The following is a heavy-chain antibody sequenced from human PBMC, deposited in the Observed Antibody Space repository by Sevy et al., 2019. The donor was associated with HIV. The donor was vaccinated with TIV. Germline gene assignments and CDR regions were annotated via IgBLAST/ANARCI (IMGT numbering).Heavy chain of an antibody. D-gene: IGHD2-21*02. V-gene: IGHV3-30-3*01. CDR2: ISYSGTNK. CDR1: GFTFTLYA. Sequence: GGSLRLSCAASGFTFTLYAIHWVRQAPGKGLEWVALISYSGTNKYYADSVKGRFTIYRDDSKNTAYMQMNNLRTDDTAVHYCARVDVENCTDDCYHRFDYWGQGTQVTVSS. CDR3: ARVDVENCTDDCYHRFDY. J-gene: IGHJ4*02.